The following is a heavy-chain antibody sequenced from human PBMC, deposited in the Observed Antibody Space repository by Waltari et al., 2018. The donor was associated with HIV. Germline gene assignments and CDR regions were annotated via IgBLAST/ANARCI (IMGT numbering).Heavy chain of an antibody. Sequence: EVQLLESGGGLIQPGGSLRLSCAASGFTFSTYAMSGVRQAPGKGLECVSVISGYGSTYYADSVKGRFIISRDNSKSTVYLQMNDLRAEDTALYYCAKIVVVAGTSADFWGQGVVVTVSS. CDR2: ISGYGST. J-gene: IGHJ4*02. CDR1: GFTFSTYA. D-gene: IGHD2-21*02. V-gene: IGHV3-23*01. CDR3: AKIVVVAGTSADF.